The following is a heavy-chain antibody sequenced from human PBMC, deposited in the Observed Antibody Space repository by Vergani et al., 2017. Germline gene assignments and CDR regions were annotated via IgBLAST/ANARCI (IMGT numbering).Heavy chain of an antibody. CDR2: MSSSGTTI. CDR3: ARDRGCRYCSSTSCPYYFDY. V-gene: IGHV3-48*03. J-gene: IGHJ4*02. Sequence: EVQLVESGGDLVQPGGSLRLSCAASGFTFSSYEINWVRQAPGKGLEWVSYMSSSGTTIYYADSVEGRFTIARDNAKNSLYLQMNSLRAEDPAVYYCARDRGCRYCSSTSCPYYFDYWGQGTLVTVSS. D-gene: IGHD2-2*01. CDR1: GFTFSSYE.